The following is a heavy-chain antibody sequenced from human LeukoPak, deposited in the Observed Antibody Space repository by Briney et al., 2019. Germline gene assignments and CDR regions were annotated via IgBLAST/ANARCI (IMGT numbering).Heavy chain of an antibody. D-gene: IGHD2-2*02. J-gene: IGHJ3*02. CDR1: GGTFSSYA. V-gene: IGHV1-69*13. Sequence: EASVKVSCKASGGTFSSYAISWVRQAPGQGLEWMGGIIPIFGKANYAQKFQGRVTITADESTSTAYMELSSLRSEDTAVYYCARDLGCSSTSCYISIGDAFDIWGQGTMVTVSS. CDR2: IIPIFGKA. CDR3: ARDLGCSSTSCYISIGDAFDI.